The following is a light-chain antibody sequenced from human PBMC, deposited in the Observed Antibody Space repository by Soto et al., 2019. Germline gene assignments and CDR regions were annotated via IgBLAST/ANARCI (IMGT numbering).Light chain of an antibody. CDR3: QQYGRSLTWT. V-gene: IGKV3-20*01. CDR1: QSVSSSY. J-gene: IGKJ1*01. CDR2: GAS. Sequence: EIVLTQSPGTLSLSPGERATLSCRASQSVSSSYLAWYQQKPGQAPRLLIYGASSRATGIPDRFSGSGSGTDFTRTISSLEPEDFAVYYWQQYGRSLTWTFGQGTKVEIK.